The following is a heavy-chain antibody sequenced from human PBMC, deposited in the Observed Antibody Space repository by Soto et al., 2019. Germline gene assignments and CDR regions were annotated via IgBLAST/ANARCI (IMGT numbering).Heavy chain of an antibody. CDR3: ARLYFHSSHSYDDFDI. CDR2: IYPGDSDT. D-gene: IGHD5-18*01. Sequence: PGESLKISCKGSGYSFTSYWIGWVRQMPGKGLEWMGIIYPGDSDTRYSPSFQGQVTISADKSISTAYLQWSSLKASDTAMYYCARLYFHSSHSYDDFDIWGQGTMVTVSS. J-gene: IGHJ3*02. V-gene: IGHV5-51*01. CDR1: GYSFTSYW.